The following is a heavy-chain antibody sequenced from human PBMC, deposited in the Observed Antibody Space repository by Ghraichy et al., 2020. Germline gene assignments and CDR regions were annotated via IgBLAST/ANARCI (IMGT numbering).Heavy chain of an antibody. V-gene: IGHV3-11*01. CDR1: GFTFSDYY. CDR2: ISSSGITI. CDR3: ARRGDGHKHHDY. D-gene: IGHD5-24*01. J-gene: IGHJ4*02. Sequence: GGSLRLTCAASGFTFSDYYMSWFRQAPGKGLEWVSYISSSGITIKYADSVKGRFTLSRDNAKNSLYLQMNSLRAEDTAVYYCARRGDGHKHHDYWGQGTLVTVSS.